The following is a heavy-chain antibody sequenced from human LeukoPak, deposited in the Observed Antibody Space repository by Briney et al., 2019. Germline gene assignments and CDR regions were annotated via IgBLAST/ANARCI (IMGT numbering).Heavy chain of an antibody. V-gene: IGHV4-4*02. CDR1: GGSVSHSNW. CDR2: VHPSEGT. J-gene: IGHJ5*02. CDR3: ARHYNYDSSLGRWFDP. Sequence: SGTLSLTCAVSGGSVSHSNWWTWVRQSPGKGLEWIGEVHPSEGTNYNPSLKSRVTISLDKSKNQFSLELNSVTAADTAVYYCARHYNYDSSLGRWFDPWGQGTLVTVSS. D-gene: IGHD3-22*01.